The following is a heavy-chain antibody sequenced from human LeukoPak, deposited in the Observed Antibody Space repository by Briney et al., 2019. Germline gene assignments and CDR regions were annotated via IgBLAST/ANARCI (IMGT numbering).Heavy chain of an antibody. CDR2: MSNSGST. V-gene: IGHV4-39*01. J-gene: IGHJ4*02. CDR1: GGSISSSSSHY. CDR3: ARRSQTAAGRGIDY. Sequence: SETLSLTCTVSGGSISSSSSHYWAWIRQPPGKGLEWIGTMSNSGSTYYNPSLKSRVTISGDTSKNQLSLKLSSMTAADTAVFYCARRSQTAAGRGIDYWGQGTLVTVSS. D-gene: IGHD6-13*01.